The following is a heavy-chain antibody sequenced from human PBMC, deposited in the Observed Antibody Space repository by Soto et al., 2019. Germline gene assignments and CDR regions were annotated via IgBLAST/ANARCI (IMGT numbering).Heavy chain of an antibody. J-gene: IGHJ4*02. D-gene: IGHD3-22*01. V-gene: IGHV3-30-3*01. Sequence: GGSLRLSCAASGFTFSSYAMHWVRQAPGKGLEWVAVISYDGSNKYYADSVKGRFTISRDNSKNTLYLQMNSLRAEDTAVYYCARDPRTKYYYDTSGTLFDYWGQGTLVTVSS. CDR2: ISYDGSNK. CDR3: ARDPRTKYYYDTSGTLFDY. CDR1: GFTFSSYA.